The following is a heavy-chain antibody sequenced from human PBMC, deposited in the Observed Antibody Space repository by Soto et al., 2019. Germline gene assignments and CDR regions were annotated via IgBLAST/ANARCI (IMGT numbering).Heavy chain of an antibody. CDR2: IIPIFGTA. CDR1: GGTFSSYA. D-gene: IGHD3-10*02. V-gene: IGHV1-69*01. Sequence: SVKGYCRSSGGTFSSYAISWVRQAPGQVLEWMGGIIPIFGTANYAQKFQGRVTITADESTSTAYMELSSPRSEDTAVFYCARYTFGHDREYHYAMDVWGQGTTVTVSS. J-gene: IGHJ6*02. CDR3: ARYTFGHDREYHYAMDV.